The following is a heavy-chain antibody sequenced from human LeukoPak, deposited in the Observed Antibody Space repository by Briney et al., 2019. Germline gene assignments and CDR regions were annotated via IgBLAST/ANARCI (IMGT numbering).Heavy chain of an antibody. CDR1: GYTFTSYY. CDR3: ARVNRPYYYYYYMDV. Sequence: ASVTVSCTSSGYTFTSYYMLWVRQAPGQGLEWVGIINLNGGSTSYEQKFQGRVTMTRDMSKSTDYMELSSLRSEDTAVYYCARVNRPYYYYYYMDVWGKGTTVTVS. D-gene: IGHD2/OR15-2a*01. CDR2: INLNGGST. V-gene: IGHV1-46*01. J-gene: IGHJ6*03.